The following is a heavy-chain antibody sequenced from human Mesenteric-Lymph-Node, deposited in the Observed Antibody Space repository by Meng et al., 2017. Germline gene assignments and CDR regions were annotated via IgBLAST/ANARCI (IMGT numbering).Heavy chain of an antibody. CDR3: ARDSIAVAAATI. CDR1: GYTFPDYW. D-gene: IGHD6-19*01. V-gene: IGHV1-2*06. J-gene: IGHJ4*02. CDR2: INPKSGDT. Sequence: ASVKVSCKASGYTFPDYWLHWVRRAPGQGLEWMGRINPKSGDTHYAQRFQGRVTMTGDTSISTAYMELSGLRSDDTAMYYCARDSIAVAAATIWGQGTLVTVSS.